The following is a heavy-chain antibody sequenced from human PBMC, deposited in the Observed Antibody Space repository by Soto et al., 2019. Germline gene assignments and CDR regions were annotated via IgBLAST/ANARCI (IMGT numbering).Heavy chain of an antibody. CDR2: INTYNGNT. CDR3: ARDRSNYFDY. CDR1: GYTFTSNG. V-gene: IGHV1-18*01. Sequence: QVQLVQSGAEVKKPGASVKVSCKASGYTFTSNGIIWVRQAPGQGLEWMGWINTYNGNTNYAQKRQGRVTMTTDPSTNTAYMELRSLRSDDTAVYYCARDRSNYFDYWGQGTVVTVSS. J-gene: IGHJ4*02.